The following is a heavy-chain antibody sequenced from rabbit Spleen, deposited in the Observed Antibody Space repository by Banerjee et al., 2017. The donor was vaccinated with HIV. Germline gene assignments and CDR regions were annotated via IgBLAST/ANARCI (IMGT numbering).Heavy chain of an antibody. CDR1: GFDFSSGYD. Sequence: QSLEESGGDLVKPGASLTLTCKASGFDFSSGYDMCWVRQAPGKGLEWIICIDTGSSGFTYFASWAKGRFTISKTSSTTVTLQMTSLTAADTATYFCARDSGTSFSSYGMDLWGQGTLVTVS. CDR3: ARDSGTSFSSYGMDL. J-gene: IGHJ6*01. D-gene: IGHD8-1*01. CDR2: IDTGSSGFT. V-gene: IGHV1S40*01.